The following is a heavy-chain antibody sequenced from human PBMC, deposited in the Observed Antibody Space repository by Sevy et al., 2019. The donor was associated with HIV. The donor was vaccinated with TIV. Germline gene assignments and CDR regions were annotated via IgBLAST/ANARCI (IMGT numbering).Heavy chain of an antibody. J-gene: IGHJ6*02. Sequence: GGSLRLSCAASGFTFDDYTMHWVRQAPGKGLEWVSLISWDGGSTYYADSVKGRFTISSVNSKNSLYLQMNSLRTEDTALYYCAKEGYSRRPLYYYYGMDVWSQGTTVTVSS. V-gene: IGHV3-43*01. CDR3: AKEGYSRRPLYYYYGMDV. CDR1: GFTFDDYT. D-gene: IGHD6-13*01. CDR2: ISWDGGST.